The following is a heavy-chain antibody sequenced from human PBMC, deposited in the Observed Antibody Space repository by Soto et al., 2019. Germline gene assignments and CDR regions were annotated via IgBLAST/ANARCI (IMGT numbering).Heavy chain of an antibody. V-gene: IGHV3-9*01. Sequence: SLRLSCAASGFTFDHYAMHWVRQAPGKGLEWVSGISGNSGSIGYADSVKGRFTISRDNAKNSLYLQMNSLRAEDTALYYCAKGGANYYGSGGWDYWGQGTPVTVSS. D-gene: IGHD3-10*01. J-gene: IGHJ4*02. CDR2: ISGNSGSI. CDR3: AKGGANYYGSGGWDY. CDR1: GFTFDHYA.